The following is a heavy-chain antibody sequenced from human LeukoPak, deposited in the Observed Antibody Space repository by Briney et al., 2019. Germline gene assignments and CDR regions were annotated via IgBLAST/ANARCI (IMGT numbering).Heavy chain of an antibody. J-gene: IGHJ4*02. CDR1: GFTFSVFW. CDR3: ARYHGGYFAY. Sequence: PGGSLRLSCAASGFTFSVFWMSWVRQAPGEGLEWVANIKQDGSEKYYVDSVKGRFTISRDNDNNSMYLQINSLRAEDTAVYYCARYHGGYFAYWGQGTLVTVSS. D-gene: IGHD2-15*01. V-gene: IGHV3-7*01. CDR2: IKQDGSEK.